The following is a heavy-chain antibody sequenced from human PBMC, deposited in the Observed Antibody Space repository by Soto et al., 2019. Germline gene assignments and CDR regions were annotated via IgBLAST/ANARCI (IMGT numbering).Heavy chain of an antibody. V-gene: IGHV3-48*02. CDR2: ITGSSSSTI. D-gene: IGHD2-15*01. J-gene: IGHJ3*02. CDR1: GFTFSSYS. Sequence: EVQLVESGGGLVQPGGSLRLSRAASGFTFSSYSMNWVRQAPGKGLEWVSYITGSSSSTIYYADSVKGRFTLSRDNAKNSLYLQMNSLRDEDTAVYYCARDSCSGGSCYGAFDIWGQGTMVTVSS. CDR3: ARDSCSGGSCYGAFDI.